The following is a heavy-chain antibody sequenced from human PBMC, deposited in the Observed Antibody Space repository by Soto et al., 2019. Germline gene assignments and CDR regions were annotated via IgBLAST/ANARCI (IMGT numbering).Heavy chain of an antibody. D-gene: IGHD4-4*01. CDR3: ARDPPRGADYSNYEADY. J-gene: IGHJ4*02. CDR2: ISSSSSYI. Sequence: EVQLVESGGGLVKPGGSLRLSCAASGFTFSSYSMNWVRQAPGKGLEWVSSISSSSSYIYYADSVKGRFTISRDNAKNSLYLQMNSLRAEDTAVYYCARDPPRGADYSNYEADYWDQGTLVTVSS. CDR1: GFTFSSYS. V-gene: IGHV3-21*01.